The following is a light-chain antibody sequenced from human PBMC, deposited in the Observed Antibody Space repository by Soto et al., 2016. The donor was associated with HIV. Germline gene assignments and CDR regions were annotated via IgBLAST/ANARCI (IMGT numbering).Light chain of an antibody. V-gene: IGLV3-21*03. J-gene: IGLJ1*01. CDR2: DDS. Sequence: SYELTQPPSVSVAPGKTARITCGGNNIGSKSVHWYQQKPGQAPLLVVYDDSDRPSGIPERLSGSNSGNTATLTINRVEAGDEADYYCHVWDTTTNHHVFGTGTKVTVL. CDR1: NIGSKS. CDR3: HVWDTTTNHHV.